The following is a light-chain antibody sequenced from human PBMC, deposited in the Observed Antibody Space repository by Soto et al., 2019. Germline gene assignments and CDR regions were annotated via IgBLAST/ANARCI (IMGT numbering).Light chain of an antibody. CDR2: TAS. CDR3: QQANSSPLT. CDR1: QGISSR. Sequence: DIQMTQAPSTLSASVGERVTITCRASQGISSRLAWYQQKPGKAPKLLIYTASSLQSVVPSRFSGSGSWTDFTLTISSLQPEDFATYYCQQANSSPLTCGGGTKVDI. J-gene: IGKJ4*01. V-gene: IGKV1-12*01.